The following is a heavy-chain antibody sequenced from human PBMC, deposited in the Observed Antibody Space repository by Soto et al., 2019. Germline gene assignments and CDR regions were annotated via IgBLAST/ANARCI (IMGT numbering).Heavy chain of an antibody. CDR1: GGGMSGDP. Sequence: LVKGACKAAGGGMSGDPGGCGRQTPGQGLEWMGGIIHIFGTANYAQKFQGRVTITADKSTSTAYMELSSLRSEDTAVYYCARENYHILNGYQYYYSGMAVRRNRTTVPVS. CDR2: IIHIFGTA. CDR3: ARENYHILNGYQYYYSGMAV. D-gene: IGHD3-9*01. J-gene: IGHJ6*04. V-gene: IGHV1-69*06.